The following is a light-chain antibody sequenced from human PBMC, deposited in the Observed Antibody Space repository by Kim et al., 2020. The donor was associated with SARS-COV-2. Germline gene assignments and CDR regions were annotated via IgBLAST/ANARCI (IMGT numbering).Light chain of an antibody. V-gene: IGKV3-11*01. J-gene: IGKJ4*01. CDR2: DAS. Sequence: LSPGERATPSGRASHRIGNYLAWYQQKRGQPPRLLIFDASNRATGTPARFSGSGSETDFTLTISPLEPEDFAVYYCQHRGNWPLTFGGGTKVDIK. CDR1: HRIGNY. CDR3: QHRGNWPLT.